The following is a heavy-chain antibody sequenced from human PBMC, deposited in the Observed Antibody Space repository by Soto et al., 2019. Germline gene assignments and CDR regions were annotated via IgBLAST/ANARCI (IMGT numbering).Heavy chain of an antibody. J-gene: IGHJ4*02. CDR2: INAGNGNT. V-gene: IGHV1-3*01. Sequence: ASVKVSCKASGYTFTSYAMHWVRQAPGQRLEWMGWINAGNGNTKYSQKLQGRVTMTTDTSTSTAYMELRSLRSDDTAVYYCARSLYKLHYYYDSSGSNYWGQGTLVTVS. CDR3: ARSLYKLHYYYDSSGSNY. D-gene: IGHD3-22*01. CDR1: GYTFTSYA.